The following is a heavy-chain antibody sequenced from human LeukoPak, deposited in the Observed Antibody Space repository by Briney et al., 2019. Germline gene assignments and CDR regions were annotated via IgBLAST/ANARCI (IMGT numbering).Heavy chain of an antibody. J-gene: IGHJ4*02. V-gene: IGHV3-66*02. CDR1: GFTVSSNY. Sequence: GGSLRLSCAASGFTVSSNYMSWVRQAPGKGLEWVSVIYSGGSTYYADSVKGRFTISRDNSKNTLYLQMNSLRAEDTAVYYCARSVALYYFDYWGQGTLVTVPS. CDR3: ARSVALYYFDY. CDR2: IYSGGST.